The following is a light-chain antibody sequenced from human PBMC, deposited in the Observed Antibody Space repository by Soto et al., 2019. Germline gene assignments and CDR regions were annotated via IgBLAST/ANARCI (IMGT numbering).Light chain of an antibody. CDR1: QSVSSTY. CDR3: QQYGRSPPFT. V-gene: IGKV3-20*01. Sequence: EMVLTQSPGTLSLSPGERATLSCRASQSVSSTYIAWYQQNPGQPPRLLIYGASSRATGIPDRFSGSGSGTDFALTISRLEPEDFAVYFCQQYGRSPPFTFGQGTKVEIK. CDR2: GAS. J-gene: IGKJ2*01.